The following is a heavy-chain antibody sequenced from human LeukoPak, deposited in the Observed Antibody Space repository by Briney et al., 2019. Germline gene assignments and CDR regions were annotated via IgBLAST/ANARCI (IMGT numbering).Heavy chain of an antibody. D-gene: IGHD3-3*01. CDR3: ARGVYDFWSGYYPSGFDP. J-gene: IGHJ5*02. CDR1: GGTFSSYA. CDR2: IIPIFGTA. Sequence: ASVKVSCKASGGTFSSYAISWVRQAPGQGLEWMGGIIPIFGTANYAQKFQGRVTITRNTSISTAYMELSSLRSEDTAVYYCARGVYDFWSGYYPSGFDPWGQGTLVTVSS. V-gene: IGHV1-69*05.